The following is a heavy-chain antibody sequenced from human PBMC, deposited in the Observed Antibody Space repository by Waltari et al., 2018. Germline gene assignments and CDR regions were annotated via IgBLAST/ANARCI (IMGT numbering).Heavy chain of an antibody. D-gene: IGHD2-15*01. V-gene: IGHV4-4*02. Sequence: QLQLQESGPGLVKPSATLSLTCGVSGDSMSSTDVWNWVRQPPGKGLAWIGQVRRSGRTNYNPSFASRVTVAMDTYNNHFSLRLTSATAADTAVYFCARDRGRGLYLDSWGPGILVTVSP. CDR1: GDSMSSTDV. CDR3: ARDRGRGLYLDS. CDR2: VRRSGRT. J-gene: IGHJ4*02.